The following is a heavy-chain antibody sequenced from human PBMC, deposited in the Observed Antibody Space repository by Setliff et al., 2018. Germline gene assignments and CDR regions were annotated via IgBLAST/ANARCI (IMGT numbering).Heavy chain of an antibody. D-gene: IGHD1-26*01. CDR1: GYTFTAYD. CDR3: ARGQTVGPNSGEDY. CDR2: INGVNGNT. J-gene: IGHJ4*02. Sequence: GASVKVSCKASGYTFTAYDIHWMRQAPGQSLEWMGWINGVNGNTKYSQNFQGRVTFTSDTSANTAFMELSSLRSEDSSMYYCARGQTVGPNSGEDYWGQGTLVTVSS. V-gene: IGHV1-3*01.